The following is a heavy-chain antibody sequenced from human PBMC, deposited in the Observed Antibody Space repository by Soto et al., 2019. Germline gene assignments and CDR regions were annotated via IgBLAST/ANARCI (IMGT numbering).Heavy chain of an antibody. Sequence: QVQLVQSGAEVKKPGSSVKVSCKASGGTFSSYTISWVRQAPGQGLEWMGRIIPILGIANYAQKFQGRVTITADKSTSTAYMELSSLRSEDTAVYYCARTGGSGSSFDYWGQGTLVTVSS. D-gene: IGHD3-10*01. CDR2: IIPILGIA. CDR3: ARTGGSGSSFDY. V-gene: IGHV1-69*02. CDR1: GGTFSSYT. J-gene: IGHJ4*02.